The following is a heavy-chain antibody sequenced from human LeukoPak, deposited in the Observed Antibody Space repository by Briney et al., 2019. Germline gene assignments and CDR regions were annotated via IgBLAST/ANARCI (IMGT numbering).Heavy chain of an antibody. V-gene: IGHV1-8*01. CDR2: MNPNSGHT. D-gene: IGHD1-26*01. CDR3: ARSIVGVRKRNDY. Sequence: ASVKVSCTSSGYTFTSYDIIWVRHASGQRLEWMGWMNPNSGHTGYAQKFQGRATMTRTTPISTAYMELTSLTSEDSAVYYCARSIVGVRKRNDYWGQGTLVTVSS. CDR1: GYTFTSYD. J-gene: IGHJ4*02.